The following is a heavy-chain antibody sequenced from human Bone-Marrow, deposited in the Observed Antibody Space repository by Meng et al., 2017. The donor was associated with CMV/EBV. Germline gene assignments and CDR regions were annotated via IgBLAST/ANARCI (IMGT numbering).Heavy chain of an antibody. Sequence: GESLKISCAASGFTFSNAWMSWVRQAPGKGLEWVSSISSSSSYIYYADSVEGRFTISRDNAKNSLYLQMNSLRAEDTAVYYCARDRGRGSSSLGSYYYYGMDVWGQGTTVTVSS. D-gene: IGHD6-6*01. CDR1: GFTFSNAW. V-gene: IGHV3-21*01. CDR3: ARDRGRGSSSLGSYYYYGMDV. J-gene: IGHJ6*02. CDR2: ISSSSSYI.